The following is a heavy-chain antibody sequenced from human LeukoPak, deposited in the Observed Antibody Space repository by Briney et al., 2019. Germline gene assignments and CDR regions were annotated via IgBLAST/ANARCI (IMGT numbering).Heavy chain of an antibody. D-gene: IGHD3-10*02. CDR1: GFTFSSYG. CDR3: ARAELFGVVTGVFDI. Sequence: GGSLRLSCAASGFTFSSYGMHWLRQAPGKGLEWVAFIRYDGNNKYYADSVKGRFTIPRDNAKKSLYLQMDSLRAEDTAVYYCARAELFGVVTGVFDIWGRGTMVSVS. V-gene: IGHV3-30*02. CDR2: IRYDGNNK. J-gene: IGHJ3*02.